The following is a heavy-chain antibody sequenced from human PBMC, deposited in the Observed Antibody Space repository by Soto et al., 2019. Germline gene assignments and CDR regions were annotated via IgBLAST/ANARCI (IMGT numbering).Heavy chain of an antibody. D-gene: IGHD2-2*01. J-gene: IGHJ4*02. Sequence: SETLSLTCTVSGGSISSGGYYWSWIRQHPGKGLEWIGYIYYSGSTYYNPSLKSLVTISVDTSKNQFSLKLSSVTAADTAVYYCARSQGAHVGVVVPAAIDYWGQGTLVTVSS. CDR2: IYYSGST. CDR1: GGSISSGGYY. V-gene: IGHV4-31*01. CDR3: ARSQGAHVGVVVPAAIDY.